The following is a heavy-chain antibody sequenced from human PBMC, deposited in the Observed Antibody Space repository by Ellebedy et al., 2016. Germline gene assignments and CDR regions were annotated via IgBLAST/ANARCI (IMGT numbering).Heavy chain of an antibody. J-gene: IGHJ6*02. V-gene: IGHV1-8*01. D-gene: IGHD2-15*01. CDR3: ARNGYCSGGSCYGALSYYYGMDV. CDR2: MNPNSGNT. Sequence: ASVKVSCKASGYTFTSYDINWVRQATGQGLEWMGWMNPNSGNTGSAQKFQGRVTMTRNTSISTAYMELSSLRSEDTAVYYCARNGYCSGGSCYGALSYYYGMDVWGQGTTVTVSS. CDR1: GYTFTSYD.